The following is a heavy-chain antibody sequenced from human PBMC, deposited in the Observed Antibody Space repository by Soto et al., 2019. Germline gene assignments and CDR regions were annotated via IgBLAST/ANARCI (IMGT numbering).Heavy chain of an antibody. V-gene: IGHV3-7*01. CDR1: GFTFSSYW. Sequence: GGSLRLSCAASGFTFSSYWMSWVRQAPGKGLEWVANIKQDGSEKYYVDSVKGRFTISRDNAKNSLYLQMNSLRAEDTAVYYCARHKIAARYYFDYWGQGTLVTVSS. CDR3: ARHKIAARYYFDY. CDR2: IKQDGSEK. J-gene: IGHJ4*02. D-gene: IGHD6-6*01.